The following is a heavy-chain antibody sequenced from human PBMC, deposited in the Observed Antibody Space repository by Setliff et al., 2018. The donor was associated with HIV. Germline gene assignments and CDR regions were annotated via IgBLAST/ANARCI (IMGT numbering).Heavy chain of an antibody. CDR2: IYYSGNT. CDR3: ARRVILSYGYYFDY. D-gene: IGHD3-16*02. V-gene: IGHV4-39*01. CDR1: GGSISSSNYY. J-gene: IGHJ4*02. Sequence: SETLSLTCTVSGGSISSSNYYWGWLRQPPGKGLEWIGSIYYSGNTYYNPSLKSRVTISVDTSKNQFSLKLSSVTAADTAVYHCARRVILSYGYYFDYWGQGTLVTVPS.